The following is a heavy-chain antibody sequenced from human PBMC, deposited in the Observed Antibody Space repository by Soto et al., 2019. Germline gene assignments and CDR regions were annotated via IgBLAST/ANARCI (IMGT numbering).Heavy chain of an antibody. D-gene: IGHD2-21*01. Sequence: GASVKVSCKASGYTFTSYGISWVRQAPGQGLEWMGWISAYNGNTNYAQKLQGRVTMTTDTSTSTAYMELRSLRSDDTAVYYCARHAPLDVIGGGYYYYMDVWGLGTSVTVSS. V-gene: IGHV1-18*01. CDR2: ISAYNGNT. J-gene: IGHJ6*03. CDR1: GYTFTSYG. CDR3: ARHAPLDVIGGGYYYYMDV.